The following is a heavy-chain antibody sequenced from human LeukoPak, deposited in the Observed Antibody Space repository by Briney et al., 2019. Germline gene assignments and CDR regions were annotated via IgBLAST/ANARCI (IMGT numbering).Heavy chain of an antibody. CDR2: IYYSGST. D-gene: IGHD3-16*02. J-gene: IGHJ3*02. V-gene: IGHV4-39*07. Sequence: SETLSLTCTVSGGSISSSSYYWGWIRQPPGKGLEWIGSIYYSGSTYYNPSLKSRVTISVDTSKNQFSLKLSSVTAADTAVYYCARVTSMITFGGVIVSDAFDIWGQGTMVTVSS. CDR3: ARVTSMITFGGVIVSDAFDI. CDR1: GGSISSSSYY.